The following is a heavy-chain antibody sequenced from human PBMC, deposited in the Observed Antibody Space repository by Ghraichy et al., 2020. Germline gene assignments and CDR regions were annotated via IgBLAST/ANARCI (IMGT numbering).Heavy chain of an antibody. D-gene: IGHD3-22*01. Sequence: SGPTLVKPTQTLTLTCTFSGFSLRSSGAGVCWIRQPPGKAPEWLALIYWNDEKRYGPSLRSSLTITKDAPRNQVVLTMTNMDPVDTARYYCVYARRYYDVGGYYPWFHYWGRGTLVTVSS. CDR2: IYWNDEK. V-gene: IGHV2-5*01. J-gene: IGHJ4*02. CDR3: VYARRYYDVGGYYPWFHY. CDR1: GFSLRSSGAG.